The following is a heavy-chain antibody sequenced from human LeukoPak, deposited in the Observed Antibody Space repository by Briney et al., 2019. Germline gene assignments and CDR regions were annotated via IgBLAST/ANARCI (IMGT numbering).Heavy chain of an antibody. V-gene: IGHV3-30*04. CDR1: GFTFGSYA. D-gene: IGHD3-22*01. J-gene: IGHJ4*02. CDR3: ARDSYSVVGKYDSSGYYGDS. Sequence: GRSLRLSCAASGFTFGSYAMHWVRQAPGKGLEWVATISYDGSVQYYPDSVKGRFTISRDNSKNTLYLQMNSLRPEDTAVYYCARDSYSVVGKYDSSGYYGDSWGQGTLVTVSS. CDR2: ISYDGSVQ.